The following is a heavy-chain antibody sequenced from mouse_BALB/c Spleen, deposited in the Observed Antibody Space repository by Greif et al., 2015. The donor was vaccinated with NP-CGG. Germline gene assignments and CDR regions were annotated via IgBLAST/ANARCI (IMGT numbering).Heavy chain of an antibody. CDR3: ARSGPRFAY. CDR1: GFTFSSFG. CDR2: ISSGSSTI. J-gene: IGHJ3*01. V-gene: IGHV5-17*02. Sequence: EVQRVESGGGLVQPGGSRKLSCAASGFTFSSFGMHWARQAPEKGLEWVAYISSGSSTIYYADTVKGRFTISRDNPKNTLFLQMTSLRSEDTAMYYCARSGPRFAYWGQGTLVTVSA. D-gene: IGHD3-1*01.